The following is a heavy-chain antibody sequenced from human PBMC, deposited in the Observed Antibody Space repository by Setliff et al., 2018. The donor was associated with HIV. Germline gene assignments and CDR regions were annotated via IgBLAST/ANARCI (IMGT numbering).Heavy chain of an antibody. V-gene: IGHV4-38-2*01. CDR1: GYSISSGFY. CDR3: ARRRETIVVVIGIPNWYFDL. Sequence: PSETLSLTCAVSGYSISSGFYWGWIRQPPGKGLEWIGSIYHSGSTYYNPSLKSRVTISVDTSKNQFSLKLSSVTAADSAVYYCARRRETIVVVIGIPNWYFDLWGRGTLVTVS. CDR2: IYHSGST. D-gene: IGHD2-21*01. J-gene: IGHJ2*01.